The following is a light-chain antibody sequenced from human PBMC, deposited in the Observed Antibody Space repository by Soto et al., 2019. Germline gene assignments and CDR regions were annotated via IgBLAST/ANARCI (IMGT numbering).Light chain of an antibody. Sequence: EIGMTQSPATLSVSPGERATLSCMSSQSVSSNLAWYQQKPGQAPRLLIYVASTRATGIPARFSGSGSATEFTLTISSLQSEDFAVYYCQQYNNWPRTFGQGTKVEIK. CDR2: VAS. V-gene: IGKV3-15*01. J-gene: IGKJ1*01. CDR3: QQYNNWPRT. CDR1: QSVSSN.